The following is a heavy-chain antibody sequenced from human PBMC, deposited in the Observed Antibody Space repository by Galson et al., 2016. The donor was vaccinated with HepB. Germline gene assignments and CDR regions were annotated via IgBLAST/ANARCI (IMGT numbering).Heavy chain of an antibody. CDR2: IIPIFGTA. V-gene: IGHV1-69*13. CDR1: GAFSSDD. CDR3: ASPGYYRGGSCFSI. J-gene: IGHJ1*01. Sequence: SVKVSCKASGAFSSDDISWVRQAPGQGPEWMGGIIPIFGTANYAQKFQGRVTITADESTSTAYMELRTLRSEDTAVYYCASPGYYRGGSCFSIWGQGTLVTVSS. D-gene: IGHD2-15*01.